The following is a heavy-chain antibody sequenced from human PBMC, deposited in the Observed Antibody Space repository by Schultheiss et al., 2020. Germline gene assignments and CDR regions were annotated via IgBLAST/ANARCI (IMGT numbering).Heavy chain of an antibody. CDR2: ISYDGSNK. D-gene: IGHD2-2*01. Sequence: GGSLRLSCAASGFTFSSYWMSWVRQAPGKGLEWVTIISYDGSNKYYADSVKGRFTISRDNAKNTLYLQMNSLRAEDTAFYYCVRGQYCTSTSCSAEDFDYWGQGTLVTVSS. CDR1: GFTFSSYW. V-gene: IGHV3-30-3*01. J-gene: IGHJ4*02. CDR3: VRGQYCTSTSCSAEDFDY.